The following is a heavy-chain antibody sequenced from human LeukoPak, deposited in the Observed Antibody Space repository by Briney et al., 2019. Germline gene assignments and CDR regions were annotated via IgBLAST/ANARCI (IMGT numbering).Heavy chain of an antibody. CDR3: ARFVAARPLDY. Sequence: ASVKVSCKASGGTFSSYAISWVRQAPGQGLEWMGRIIPILGIANYAQKFQGRVTITADKSTSTAYMELSSLRAEDTAVYYCARFVAARPLDYWGQGTLVTVSS. D-gene: IGHD6-6*01. CDR2: IIPILGIA. CDR1: GGTFSSYA. V-gene: IGHV1-69*04. J-gene: IGHJ4*02.